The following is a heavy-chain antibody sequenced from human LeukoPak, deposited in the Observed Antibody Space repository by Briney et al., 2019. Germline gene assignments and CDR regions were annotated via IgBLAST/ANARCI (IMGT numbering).Heavy chain of an antibody. J-gene: IGHJ4*02. D-gene: IGHD6-13*01. V-gene: IGHV4-59*01. Sequence: GSLRLSCAASGFTFSLYWMAWVRQAPGKGLEWIGYIYYSGSTNYNPSLKSRVTISVDTSKNQFSLKLSSVTAADTAVYYCARGYSSSLSPDYWGQGTLVTVSS. CDR1: GFTFSLYW. CDR2: IYYSGST. CDR3: ARGYSSSLSPDY.